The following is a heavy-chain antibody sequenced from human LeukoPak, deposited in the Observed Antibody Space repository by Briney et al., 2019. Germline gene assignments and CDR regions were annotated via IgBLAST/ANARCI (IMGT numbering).Heavy chain of an antibody. J-gene: IGHJ5*02. CDR2: INHSGST. D-gene: IGHD2-15*01. CDR3: ARSVLLHNWFDP. V-gene: IGHV4-34*01. Sequence: SETLSLTCAVYGGSFSGYYWSWIRQPPGKGLEWIGEINHSGSTNYNPSLKSRVTISVDTSKNQFSLKLSSVTAADTAVYYCARSVLLHNWFDPWGQGTLVTVSS. CDR1: GGSFSGYY.